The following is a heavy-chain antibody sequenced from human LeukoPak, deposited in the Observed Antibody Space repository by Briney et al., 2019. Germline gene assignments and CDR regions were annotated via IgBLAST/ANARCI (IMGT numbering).Heavy chain of an antibody. J-gene: IGHJ5*02. CDR2: IYYSGST. Sequence: SETLSLTCTVSGGSISSYYWSWIRQPPGKGLEWIGYIYYSGSTNYNPSLKSRVTISVDTSKNQFSLKLSSVTAADTAVYYCARGRQQIYGSGRRRWFDPWGQGTLVTVSS. CDR3: ARGRQQIYGSGRRRWFDP. CDR1: GGSISSYY. D-gene: IGHD3-10*01. V-gene: IGHV4-59*12.